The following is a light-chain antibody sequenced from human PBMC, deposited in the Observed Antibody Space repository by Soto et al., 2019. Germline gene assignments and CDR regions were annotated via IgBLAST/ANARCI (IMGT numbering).Light chain of an antibody. J-gene: IGKJ4*01. CDR2: DAS. Sequence: EIVLTQSPATLSLSPGERATLSCRASQSIYTYLVWYQQKPGQAPRLLMYDASNRAPGIPARFSGSGSGTDFTLTITSLEPDDFAVYYCQQRYNWPPLTFGGGTKVEIK. V-gene: IGKV3-11*01. CDR3: QQRYNWPPLT. CDR1: QSIYTY.